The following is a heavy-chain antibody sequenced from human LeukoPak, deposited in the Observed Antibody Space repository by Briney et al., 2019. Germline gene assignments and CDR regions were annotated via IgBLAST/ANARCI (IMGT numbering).Heavy chain of an antibody. CDR2: ISGSGGST. J-gene: IGHJ4*02. Sequence: GGSLRLSCAASGLTFNAYAFTWVRQAPGKGLEWVSAISGSGGSTYYADSVKGRFTISRDNSKNTLYLQMNSLRAEDTAVYYCAKDRARGYPDTASDYWGQGTLVTVSS. CDR3: AKDRARGYPDTASDY. CDR1: GLTFNAYA. V-gene: IGHV3-23*01. D-gene: IGHD5-18*01.